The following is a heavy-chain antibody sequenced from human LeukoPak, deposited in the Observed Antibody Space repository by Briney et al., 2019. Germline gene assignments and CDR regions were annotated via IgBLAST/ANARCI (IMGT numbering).Heavy chain of an antibody. CDR3: AREPPRYIARAFDI. CDR2: INPNSGGT. J-gene: IGHJ1*01. D-gene: IGHD3-16*02. V-gene: IGHV1-2*02. CDR1: GYTFTGYY. Sequence: ASVKISCKASGYTFTGYYMHWVRQAPGQGLEWIGWINPNSGGTNYAQKFQGRVTMTRDTSISTAYMELSSVRSEDTAVYYCAREPPRYIARAFDIWGQGTLVTVSS.